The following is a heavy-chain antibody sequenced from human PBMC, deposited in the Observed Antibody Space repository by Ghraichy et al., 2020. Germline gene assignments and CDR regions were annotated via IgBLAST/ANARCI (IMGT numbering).Heavy chain of an antibody. CDR2: INHSGST. Sequence: SETLSLTCAVYGGSFCGYYWSWIRQPPGKGLEWIGEINHSGSTNYNPSLKSRVTISVDTSKNQFSLKLSSVTAADTAVYYCARGVGYCSGGSCYLDYYYYYGMDVWGQGTTVTVSS. D-gene: IGHD2-15*01. CDR1: GGSFCGYY. CDR3: ARGVGYCSGGSCYLDYYYYYGMDV. J-gene: IGHJ6*02. V-gene: IGHV4-34*01.